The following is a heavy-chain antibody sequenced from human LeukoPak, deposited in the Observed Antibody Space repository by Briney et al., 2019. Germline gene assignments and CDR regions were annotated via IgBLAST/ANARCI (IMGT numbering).Heavy chain of an antibody. J-gene: IGHJ3*02. CDR1: GGSISSSSYY. V-gene: IGHV4-39*07. CDR2: IYYSGST. D-gene: IGHD6-6*01. CDR3: ATQSSLEAFDI. Sequence: PSETLSLTCTVSGGSISSSSYYWGWIRQPPGKGLEWIGSIYYSGSTYYNPSLKSRVTISVDTSKNQFSLKLSSVTAADTAVYYCATQSSLEAFDIWGQGTMVTVSS.